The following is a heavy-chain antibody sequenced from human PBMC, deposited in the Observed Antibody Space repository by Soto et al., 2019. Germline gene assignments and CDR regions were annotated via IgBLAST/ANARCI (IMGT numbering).Heavy chain of an antibody. D-gene: IGHD7-27*01. V-gene: IGHV3-30-3*01. CDR3: ARDLNWGPFDY. Sequence: QVPLVESGGGVVQPGRSLRLSCAASGFTFSSYAMHWVRQAPGKGLEWVAVISYDGSNKYYADSVKGRFTISRDNSKNTLYLQMNSLRAEDTAVYYCARDLNWGPFDYWGQGTLVTVSS. CDR1: GFTFSSYA. CDR2: ISYDGSNK. J-gene: IGHJ4*02.